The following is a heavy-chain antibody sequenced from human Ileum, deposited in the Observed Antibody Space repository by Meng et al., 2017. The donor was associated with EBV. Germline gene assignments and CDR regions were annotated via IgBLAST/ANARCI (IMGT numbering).Heavy chain of an antibody. CDR3: ARDGLMGDPFDY. D-gene: IGHD2-21*02. J-gene: IGHJ4*02. CDR1: GFIYTSYN. CDR2: ISSAGSYI. Sequence: EVQLVESGXXXXXPXXSXXLSCVVSGFIYTSYNMNWVRQAPGKGLEWVSSISSAGSYIDYADSVKGRFTISRDNAENLLYLQMNSLRADDTAVYYCARDGLMGDPFDYWGQGTLGTVSS. V-gene: IGHV3-21*01.